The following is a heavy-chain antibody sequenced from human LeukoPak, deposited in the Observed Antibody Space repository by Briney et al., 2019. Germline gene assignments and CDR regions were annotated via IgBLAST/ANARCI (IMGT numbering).Heavy chain of an antibody. CDR2: IYTRGST. D-gene: IGHD3-10*01. CDR3: ARGGTYGSGRNQHTTLDY. J-gene: IGHJ4*02. Sequence: SETLSLTCTVSGGSISNDYWRWIRQAAGKELEWIGRIYTRGSTNYNPSLKRRVTISLDKSKKQFSLNLNSVTAADTAVYYCARGGTYGSGRNQHTTLDYWGQGTLVTVSS. V-gene: IGHV4-4*07. CDR1: GGSISNDY.